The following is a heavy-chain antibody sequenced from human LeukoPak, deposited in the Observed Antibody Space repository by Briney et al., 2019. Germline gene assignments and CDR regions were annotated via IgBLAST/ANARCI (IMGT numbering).Heavy chain of an antibody. Sequence: PSKTLSLTAAVPGAPIDSFYWTWIRQPPGKGLEWIGYIYYDGSSSYNPSLKSRVTISVDTSKKQFSLKLSSVTAADTAVYYCVTFVGEFDYWGQGALVTVSS. V-gene: IGHV4-59*01. CDR1: GAPIDSFY. D-gene: IGHD3-16*01. J-gene: IGHJ4*02. CDR2: IYYDGSS. CDR3: VTFVGEFDY.